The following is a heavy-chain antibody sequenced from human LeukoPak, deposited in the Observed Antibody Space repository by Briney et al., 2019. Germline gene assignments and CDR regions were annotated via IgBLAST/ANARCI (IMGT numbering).Heavy chain of an antibody. D-gene: IGHD5-18*01. CDR1: RFTVSSKY. J-gene: IGHJ4*02. Sequence: PGGSLRLSCAASRFTVSSKYMSWVRKAPGKGLEWVSVFYSGGSTFYADSVKGRFTISRDSSKNTLYLQMNSLRVEDTAVYYCARAGVDAGYSYGGDFFDSWGQGTLVTVSS. CDR2: FYSGGST. CDR3: ARAGVDAGYSYGGDFFDS. V-gene: IGHV3-66*01.